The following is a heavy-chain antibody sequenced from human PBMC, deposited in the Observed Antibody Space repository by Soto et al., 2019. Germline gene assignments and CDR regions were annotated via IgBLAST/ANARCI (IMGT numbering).Heavy chain of an antibody. CDR1: GFSLTTSGVG. CDR3: AYRVLRTVFGLVTTTAVYFDF. D-gene: IGHD3-3*01. CDR2: IYLDDDK. Sequence: QITLKESGPTVVKPTETLTLTCTFSGFSLTTSGVGVGWVRQSPGKAPEWLARIYLDDDKRYSTSLKSRLTITKDTSKNQVALTMANVDLADTATYYCAYRVLRTVFGLVTTTAVYFDFWGQGTPVVVSS. J-gene: IGHJ4*02. V-gene: IGHV2-5*02.